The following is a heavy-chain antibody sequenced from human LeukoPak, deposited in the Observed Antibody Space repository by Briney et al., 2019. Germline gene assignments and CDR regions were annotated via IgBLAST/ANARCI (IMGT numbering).Heavy chain of an antibody. CDR1: GGSISSGDYY. Sequence: QTSETLSLTCTVSGGSISSGDYYWSWIRQPPGKGLGWIWYIYYSGSTYYNPSLKRRVTISVDTSKNQLSLKLSSVTAADTAVYYCARDGWFGELFWFDPWGQGTLVTVSS. V-gene: IGHV4-30-4*01. J-gene: IGHJ5*02. CDR3: ARDGWFGELFWFDP. D-gene: IGHD3-10*01. CDR2: IYYSGST.